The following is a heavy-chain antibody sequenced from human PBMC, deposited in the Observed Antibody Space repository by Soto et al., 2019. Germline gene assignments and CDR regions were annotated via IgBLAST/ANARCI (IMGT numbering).Heavy chain of an antibody. J-gene: IGHJ4*02. CDR3: HIQMVRGFIFSDC. D-gene: IGHD3-10*01. CDR1: GFTFSSYG. V-gene: IGHV3-30*03. Sequence: QVKRVESGGGVVQPGRSLRLSCAASGFTFSSYGMHWVRQAPGKGLEWEAVISYDGSNKYYADYVKGRFTISRDNSKTTLFLRMNSLRAEATAVYYCHIQMVRGFIFSDCWGQGTLVTVAS. CDR2: ISYDGSNK.